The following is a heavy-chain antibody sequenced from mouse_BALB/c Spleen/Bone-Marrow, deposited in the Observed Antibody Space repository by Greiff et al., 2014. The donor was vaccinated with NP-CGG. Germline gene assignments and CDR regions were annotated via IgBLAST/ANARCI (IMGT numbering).Heavy chain of an antibody. Sequence: EVQLQQSGAELVKPGASVKLSCSASGFNIKHTYMHWVKQRPEQGLEWIGRIDPANGNTKYDPKFQDKATITADTSSNTVDLQLSSLTFEDTAVYYCARQEFAIYWYFDVWGAGTTVTVSS. D-gene: IGHD1-3*01. CDR1: GFNIKHTY. V-gene: IGHV14-3*02. J-gene: IGHJ1*01. CDR3: ARQEFAIYWYFDV. CDR2: IDPANGNT.